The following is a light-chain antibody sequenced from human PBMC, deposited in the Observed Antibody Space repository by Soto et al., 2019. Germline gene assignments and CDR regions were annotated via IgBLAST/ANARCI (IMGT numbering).Light chain of an antibody. CDR2: CAS. V-gene: IGKV3-20*01. CDR1: QTLTTRF. Sequence: EIVLTQSPGTLSLSPGERATLSCMASQTLTTRFLAWYQQKPGQAPRLLIYCASSRATGIPDRFSGSGSGTEYTLTISRLEPEDVAVYSCQQYADLPYTFGQGTTLEIK. CDR3: QQYADLPYT. J-gene: IGKJ2*01.